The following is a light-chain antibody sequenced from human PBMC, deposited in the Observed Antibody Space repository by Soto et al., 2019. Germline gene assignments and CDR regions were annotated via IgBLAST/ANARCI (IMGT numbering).Light chain of an antibody. V-gene: IGKV1-17*03. CDR1: QAISHY. CDR3: LQHNTFPLS. Sequence: DIQMTQSPSAMSASVGDRVTITCRASQAISHYLAWFHQRPGKVPKRLIYGASTLESGVPSRFSGSGSGTECPLSISSLQPEDFGTYYWLQHNTFPLSFGGGTKVE. CDR2: GAS. J-gene: IGKJ4*01.